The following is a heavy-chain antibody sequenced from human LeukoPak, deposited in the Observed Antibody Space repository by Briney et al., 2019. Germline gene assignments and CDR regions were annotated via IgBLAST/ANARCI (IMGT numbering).Heavy chain of an antibody. CDR3: ARHRGDDSSGYYLGYFDY. CDR2: IYYSGST. V-gene: IGHV4-59*08. Sequence: SETLSLTCTVSGGSISSNYWYWIRQPAGKGLEWIGYIYYSGSTNYNPSLKSRVTISVDTSKNQFSLKLSSVTAADTAVYYCARHRGDDSSGYYLGYFDYWGQGTLVTVSS. CDR1: GGSISSNY. J-gene: IGHJ4*02. D-gene: IGHD3-22*01.